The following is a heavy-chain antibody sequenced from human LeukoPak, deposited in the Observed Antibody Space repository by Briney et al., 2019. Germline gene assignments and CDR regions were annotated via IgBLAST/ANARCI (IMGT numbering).Heavy chain of an antibody. CDR1: GFSLSPSGMC. D-gene: IGHD4-11*01. CDR2: IDWDDER. V-gene: IGHV2-70*11. CDR3: TRYRLSFFDY. Sequence: SGPTLVNPTQTLTLTCTFSGFSLSPSGMCVSWIRQPPGKALEWLARIDWDDERHYSTPLKTRLTISKDTSKNQVVLTMTNVDPVDTATYYCTRYRLSFFDYWGQGTLVTVSS. J-gene: IGHJ4*02.